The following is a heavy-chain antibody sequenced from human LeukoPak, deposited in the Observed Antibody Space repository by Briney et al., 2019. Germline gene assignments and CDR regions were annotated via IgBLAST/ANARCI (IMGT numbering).Heavy chain of an antibody. Sequence: SETLSLTCTVSGGSISSYCWSWIRQPPGKGLEWIGYIYYSGSTNYNPSLKSRVTISVDTSKNQFSLKLSSVTAADTAVYYCARAPNYDSWSGYGAFDYWGQGTLVTVSS. CDR2: IYYSGST. CDR1: GGSISSYC. D-gene: IGHD3-3*01. J-gene: IGHJ4*02. V-gene: IGHV4-59*01. CDR3: ARAPNYDSWSGYGAFDY.